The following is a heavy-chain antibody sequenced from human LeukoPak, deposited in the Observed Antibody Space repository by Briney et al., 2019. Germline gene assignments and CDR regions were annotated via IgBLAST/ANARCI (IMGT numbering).Heavy chain of an antibody. V-gene: IGHV3-11*04. CDR3: ARFPKRVDFWFWVDY. D-gene: IGHD3-3*01. J-gene: IGHJ4*02. Sequence: GGSLRPSCAASGFTFSDYYMSWIRQPPGKGLEWDSYISSSGNTIYYADSVKGRFTISRDNAKNSLYLHMNSLRAEDTAVYYCARFPKRVDFWFWVDYWGQGTLVTVSS. CDR2: ISSSGNTI. CDR1: GFTFSDYY.